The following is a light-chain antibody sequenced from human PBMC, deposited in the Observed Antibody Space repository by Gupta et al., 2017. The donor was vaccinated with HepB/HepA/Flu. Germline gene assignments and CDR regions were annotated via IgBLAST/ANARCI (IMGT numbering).Light chain of an antibody. Sequence: DIEMTQSPSSLSASVGDRVTITCRASQSISSYVNWYQQKPGIAPKLLIFAASTLQSGVPSRFSGSGSGTDFTLTISSLQPEDFATYYCQQSYNSPSLTFGGGTKVEIK. J-gene: IGKJ4*01. V-gene: IGKV1-39*01. CDR3: QQSYNSPSLT. CDR1: QSISSY. CDR2: AAS.